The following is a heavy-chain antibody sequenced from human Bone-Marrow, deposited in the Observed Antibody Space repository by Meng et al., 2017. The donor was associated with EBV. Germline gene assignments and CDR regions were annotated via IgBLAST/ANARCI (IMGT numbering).Heavy chain of an antibody. D-gene: IGHD2-2*01. CDR2: FEPEDGET. V-gene: IGHV1-24*01. J-gene: IGHJ4*02. Sequence: QVQRVQSGAEVKKPXASGKVSGXVSGYALTELFMHWGRQAPGKGLEWMGGFEPEDGETIYAQKFQGRVNMTEDTSTDTAYMELSSLRSEDTAVYYCATLYCSSTSCYYFDYWGQGTLVTVSS. CDR3: ATLYCSSTSCYYFDY. CDR1: GYALTELF.